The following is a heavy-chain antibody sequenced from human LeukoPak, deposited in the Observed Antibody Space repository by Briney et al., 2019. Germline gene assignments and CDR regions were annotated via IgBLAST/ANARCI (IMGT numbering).Heavy chain of an antibody. Sequence: ASVKVSCKASGYTFTSYGISWVRQAPGQGLEWMGWISAYNGNTNYVQKLQGRVTMTTDTSTSTAYMELRSLRSDDTAVYYCARDSLGGIAVDFDYWGQGTLVTVSS. CDR2: ISAYNGNT. D-gene: IGHD6-19*01. CDR1: GYTFTSYG. CDR3: ARDSLGGIAVDFDY. V-gene: IGHV1-18*01. J-gene: IGHJ4*02.